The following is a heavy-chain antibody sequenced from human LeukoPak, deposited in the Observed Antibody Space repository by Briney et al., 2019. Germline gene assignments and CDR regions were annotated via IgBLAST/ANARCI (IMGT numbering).Heavy chain of an antibody. CDR3: AKDTPPSGSYFDY. J-gene: IGHJ4*02. CDR1: GFTFSTYA. V-gene: IGHV3-33*06. Sequence: GGSLRLSCAASGFTFSTYAMSWVRQAPGKGLEWVAVIWYDGSNKYYADSVKGRFTISRDNSKNTLYLQMNSLRAEDTAVYYCAKDTPPSGSYFDYWGQGTLVTVSS. CDR2: IWYDGSNK. D-gene: IGHD1-26*01.